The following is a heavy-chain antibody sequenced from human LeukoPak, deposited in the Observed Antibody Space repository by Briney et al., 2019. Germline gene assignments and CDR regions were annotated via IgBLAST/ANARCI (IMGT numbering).Heavy chain of an antibody. V-gene: IGHV3-33*01. CDR1: GFTFSSYG. CDR2: IWYDGSNK. Sequence: GGSLRLSCAASGFTFSSYGMHWVRQAPGKGLEWVAVIWYDGSNKYYADSAKGRFTISRDNSKDTLYLQMNSLRAEDTAVYYCARARHGILTGYYLDNWGQGTLVTVSS. CDR3: ARARHGILTGYYLDN. J-gene: IGHJ4*02. D-gene: IGHD3-9*01.